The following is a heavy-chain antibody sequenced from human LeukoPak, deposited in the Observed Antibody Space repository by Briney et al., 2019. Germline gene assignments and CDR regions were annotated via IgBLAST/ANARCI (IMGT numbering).Heavy chain of an antibody. J-gene: IGHJ4*02. D-gene: IGHD1-26*01. CDR1: GFTFDNYR. CDR3: TKRVKYGGTWDHFAD. V-gene: IGHV3-23*01. CDR2: VNADGGNT. Sequence: GESLRLSCAASGFTFDNYRMSWVRQAPGKGLEWVSTVNADGGNTYYADSVKGRFTISRDNSKGTLILQMNSLRVEDTALYYCTKRVKYGGTWDHFADWGQGTLVTVSS.